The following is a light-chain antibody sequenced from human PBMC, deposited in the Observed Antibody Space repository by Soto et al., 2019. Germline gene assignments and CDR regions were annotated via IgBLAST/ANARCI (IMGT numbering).Light chain of an antibody. Sequence: QSVLTQPPSVSAAPGQKVTISCSGSSSNIGNNYVSWYQQLPGTAPKLLIYENNKRPSGIPARFSGSKSGTSATLGITGLQTGDEADYYCGTWDSSLSAEVFGGGTKVTVL. CDR1: SSNIGNNY. J-gene: IGLJ3*02. CDR2: ENN. CDR3: GTWDSSLSAEV. V-gene: IGLV1-51*02.